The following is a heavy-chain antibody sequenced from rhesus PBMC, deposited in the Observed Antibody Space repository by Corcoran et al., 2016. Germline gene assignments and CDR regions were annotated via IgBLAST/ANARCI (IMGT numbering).Heavy chain of an antibody. D-gene: IGHD6-25*01. J-gene: IGHJ4*01. V-gene: IGHV4S10*01. CDR3: ASEGNSGSFVFVY. CDR1: GGSNSECYR. Sequence: QVQLQESGPGVRKPSETLALTCAFPGGSNSECYRWSWIRQTPGKGLEWIGYIYGISMSTNYNPSLTSRVTISKDTSKNPLSMKLSHVTAADPAVYYCASEGNSGSFVFVYWGQGVLVTVSS. CDR2: IYGISMST.